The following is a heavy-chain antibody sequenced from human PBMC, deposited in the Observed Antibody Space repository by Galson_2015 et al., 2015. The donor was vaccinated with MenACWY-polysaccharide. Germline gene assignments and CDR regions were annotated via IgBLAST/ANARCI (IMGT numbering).Heavy chain of an antibody. V-gene: IGHV3-48*02. D-gene: IGHD1-26*01. Sequence: SLRLSCAASGFTFSSYSMNWVRQAPGKGLEWVSYISSGGTIYYADSVKGRFTISRDNAKNSLYLQMNSLRDDDTAVYYCARVLKGLVGATPDYWGQGTLVTASS. CDR3: ARVLKGLVGATPDY. CDR1: GFTFSSYS. CDR2: ISSGGTI. J-gene: IGHJ4*02.